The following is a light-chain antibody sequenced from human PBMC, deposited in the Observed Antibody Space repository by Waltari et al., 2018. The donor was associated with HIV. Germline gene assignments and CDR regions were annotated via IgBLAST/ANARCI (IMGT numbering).Light chain of an antibody. CDR2: AAS. Sequence: DILLTQTPGTLSLSPGQRATLSCWASQIIRDNFLAWYQQRPGQAPRLLMFAASSRATGIPDRFTGSGSGTEFSLTIARLGPEDYAVYYCQQYATSPTFGNGTKVEV. CDR1: QIIRDNF. CDR3: QQYATSPT. V-gene: IGKV3-20*01. J-gene: IGKJ1*01.